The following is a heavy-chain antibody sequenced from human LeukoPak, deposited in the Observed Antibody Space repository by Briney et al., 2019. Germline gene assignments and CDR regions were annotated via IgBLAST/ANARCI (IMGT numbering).Heavy chain of an antibody. J-gene: IGHJ4*02. Sequence: PGGSLRLSCAASGFTFSSYWMSWVRQPPGKGLEWIGEINHSGSTNYNPSLKSRVTISVDTSKNQFSLKLSSVTAADTAVYYCARQSSGYYNIDYWGQGTLVTVSS. D-gene: IGHD3-22*01. CDR2: INHSGST. CDR3: ARQSSGYYNIDY. V-gene: IGHV4-34*01. CDR1: GFTFSSYW.